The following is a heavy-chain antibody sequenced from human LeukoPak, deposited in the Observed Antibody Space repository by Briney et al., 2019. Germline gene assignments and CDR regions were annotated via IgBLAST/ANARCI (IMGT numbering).Heavy chain of an antibody. D-gene: IGHD1-1*01. J-gene: IGHJ4*02. CDR3: TTYGTWIDY. Sequence: GGSLRLSCSTFGLASGDYPITWLRQAPGEGLEWVGFIRSKAYGGTPDYAASIQGRFTISRDDSKNIAYLQMSSLKTEDTAIYYCTTYGTWIDYWGQGTLVTVSS. CDR1: GLASGDYP. V-gene: IGHV3-49*03. CDR2: IRSKAYGGTP.